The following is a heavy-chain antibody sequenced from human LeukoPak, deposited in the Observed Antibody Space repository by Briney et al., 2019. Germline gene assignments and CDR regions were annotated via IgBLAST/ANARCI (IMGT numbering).Heavy chain of an antibody. Sequence: GASVNVSCKASGYTFTGYYMHWVRPAPGQGLEWMGWINPNSGGTNYAQKFQGRVTMTRDTSISTAYMELSRLRSDDTAVYYCARYDWRSAFDIWGQGTMVTVSS. D-gene: IGHD3-9*01. J-gene: IGHJ3*02. CDR3: ARYDWRSAFDI. CDR2: INPNSGGT. V-gene: IGHV1-2*02. CDR1: GYTFTGYY.